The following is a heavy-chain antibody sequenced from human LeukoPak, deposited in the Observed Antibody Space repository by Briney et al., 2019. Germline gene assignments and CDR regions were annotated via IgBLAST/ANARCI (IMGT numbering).Heavy chain of an antibody. CDR2: ITASGGNT. Sequence: GGSLRLSCAASGFTFSSYAMGWVRQAPGKGLEWVSAITASGGNTYYADSVKGRFTISRDNSKNTLYLQMNSLRAEDTAVYCCARVAIFGVLNMDVWGKGTTVTVSS. V-gene: IGHV3-23*01. D-gene: IGHD3-3*01. J-gene: IGHJ6*03. CDR3: ARVAIFGVLNMDV. CDR1: GFTFSSYA.